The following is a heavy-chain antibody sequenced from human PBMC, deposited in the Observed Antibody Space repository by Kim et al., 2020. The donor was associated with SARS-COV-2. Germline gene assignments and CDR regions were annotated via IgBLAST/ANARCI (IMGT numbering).Heavy chain of an antibody. CDR3: AKDQYYDFWSGYYGFDY. Sequence: GGSLRLSCAASGFTFSSYAMSWVRQAPGKGLEWVSAISGSGGSTYYADSVKGRFTISRDNSKNTLYLQMNSLRAEDTAVYYCAKDQYYDFWSGYYGFDYWGQGTLVTVSS. CDR2: ISGSGGST. D-gene: IGHD3-3*01. V-gene: IGHV3-23*01. CDR1: GFTFSSYA. J-gene: IGHJ4*02.